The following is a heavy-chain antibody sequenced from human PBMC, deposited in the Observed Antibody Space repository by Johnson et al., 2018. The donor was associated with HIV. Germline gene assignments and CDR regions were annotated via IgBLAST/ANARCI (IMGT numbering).Heavy chain of an antibody. Sequence: VPLVEPGGGFVQPGGSLRLSCAASGFTFSSYWMSWVRQAPGKGLEWVANIKQDGSEKYYVDSVKGRFTISRDNAKNSLYLQMNSLRAEDTAVYYCARQQLSRNVAFDIWGQGTMVTVSS. D-gene: IGHD6-13*01. CDR2: IKQDGSEK. CDR3: ARQQLSRNVAFDI. J-gene: IGHJ3*02. CDR1: GFTFSSYW. V-gene: IGHV3-7*05.